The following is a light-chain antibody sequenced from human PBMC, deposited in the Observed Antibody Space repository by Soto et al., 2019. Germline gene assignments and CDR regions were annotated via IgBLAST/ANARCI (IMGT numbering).Light chain of an antibody. CDR2: DVS. J-gene: IGLJ3*02. Sequence: QSALTQPRSVSGSPGQSVTISCTGTSSDVGGHNYVSWYQQHPGKAPKLVIYDVSKRPSGVPDRFSGSKSGNAASLTISGLQAEDEADYYCCSYAGSYTLVFGGGTKLTVL. V-gene: IGLV2-11*01. CDR3: CSYAGSYTLV. CDR1: SSDVGGHNY.